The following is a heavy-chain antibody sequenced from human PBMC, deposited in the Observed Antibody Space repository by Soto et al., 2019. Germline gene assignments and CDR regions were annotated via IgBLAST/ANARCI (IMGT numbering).Heavy chain of an antibody. Sequence: QVHLVQSGAEVKKSGASVKVSCKGSGYDFTTYGITWVRQAPGQGLEWMAWISAHNGNTDYAQKLQGRVTVTRDTSTSTAYMELSSLRSDDPAVYYCARGRYGDYWGQGALVTVSS. CDR3: ARGRYGDY. CDR1: GYDFTTYG. D-gene: IGHD1-1*01. CDR2: ISAHNGNT. J-gene: IGHJ4*02. V-gene: IGHV1-18*01.